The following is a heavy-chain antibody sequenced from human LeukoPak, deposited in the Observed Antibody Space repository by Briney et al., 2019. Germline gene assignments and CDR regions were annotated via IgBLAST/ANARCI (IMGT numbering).Heavy chain of an antibody. Sequence: GGSLRLSCAASGFTFSSYAMSWVRQASGKGLEWLGRIRSKAYNYATGYAESMKGRFTISRDDSDITAHLQMNSLETEDTAVYYCTRYWLSCGGDCFDAFDIWGQGTVVTVSS. CDR1: GFTFSSYA. CDR3: TRYWLSCGGDCFDAFDI. D-gene: IGHD2-21*02. J-gene: IGHJ3*02. V-gene: IGHV3-73*01. CDR2: IRSKAYNYAT.